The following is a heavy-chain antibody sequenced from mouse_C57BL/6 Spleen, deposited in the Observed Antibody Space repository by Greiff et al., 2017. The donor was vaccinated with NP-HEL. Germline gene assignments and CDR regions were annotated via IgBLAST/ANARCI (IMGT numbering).Heavy chain of an antibody. CDR3: ARHTIYYGNPDFDV. CDR2: ISGGGGNT. D-gene: IGHD2-1*01. CDR1: GFTFSSYT. J-gene: IGHJ1*03. Sequence: DVKLVESGGGLVKPGGSLKLSCAASGFTFSSYTMSWVRQTPEKRLEWVATISGGGGNTYYPDSVKGRFTISRDNAKNTLYLQMSSLRSEDTALYYCARHTIYYGNPDFDVWGTGTTVTVSS. V-gene: IGHV5-9*01.